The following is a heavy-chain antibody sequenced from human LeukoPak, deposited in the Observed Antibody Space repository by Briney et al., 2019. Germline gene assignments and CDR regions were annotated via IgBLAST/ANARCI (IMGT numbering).Heavy chain of an antibody. CDR3: AKDDYDTNAFDI. CDR1: GFTFSDYY. CDR2: ISSSGSTI. J-gene: IGHJ3*02. D-gene: IGHD3-9*01. V-gene: IGHV3-11*01. Sequence: GGSLRLSCAASGFTFSDYYMSWIRQAPGKGLEWVSYISSSGSTIYYADSVKGRFTISRDNAKNSLYLQMNSLRAEDTAVYYCAKDDYDTNAFDIWGQGTMVTVSS.